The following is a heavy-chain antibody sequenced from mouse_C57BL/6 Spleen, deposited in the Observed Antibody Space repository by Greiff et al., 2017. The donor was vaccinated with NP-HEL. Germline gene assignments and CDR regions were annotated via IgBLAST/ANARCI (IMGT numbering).Heavy chain of an antibody. CDR3: ARHVYYDYDGEAGYAMDY. CDR2: IWSDGST. CDR1: GFSLTSYG. J-gene: IGHJ4*01. V-gene: IGHV2-6-1*01. Sequence: QVQLKESGPGLVAPSQSLSITCTVSGFSLTSYGVHWVRQPPGKGLEWLVVIWSDGSTTYNSALKSRLSISKDNSKSQVFLKMNSLQTDDTAMYYCARHVYYDYDGEAGYAMDYWGQGTSVTVSS. D-gene: IGHD2-4*01.